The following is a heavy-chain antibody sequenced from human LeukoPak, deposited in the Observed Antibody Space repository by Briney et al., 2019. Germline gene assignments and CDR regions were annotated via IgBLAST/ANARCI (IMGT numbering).Heavy chain of an antibody. Sequence: GGSLRLSCAGSGFIFSNYEMNWVRQAPGKGLEGVSYISSTGSDIYYADSVKGRFTITRDNAENSLYLQMNSLRAEDTAVYYCARDHSSGWYSDYFDYWGQGTLVTVSS. V-gene: IGHV3-48*03. CDR3: ARDHSSGWYSDYFDY. CDR2: ISSTGSDI. J-gene: IGHJ4*02. CDR1: GFIFSNYE. D-gene: IGHD6-19*01.